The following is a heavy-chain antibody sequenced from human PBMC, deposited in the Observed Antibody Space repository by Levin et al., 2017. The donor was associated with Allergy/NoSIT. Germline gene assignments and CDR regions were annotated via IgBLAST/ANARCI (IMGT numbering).Heavy chain of an antibody. D-gene: IGHD6-13*01. Sequence: GGSLRLSCEASGFTFSYYSMNWVRQAPGKGLEWVSYISSSGSTIHYTDSVKGRFTVSRDNAQNSLFLQMNNLRDEDTAVYYCTRGVAAAARYFHHWGQGTLVTVSS. CDR1: GFTFSYYS. CDR3: TRGVAAAARYFHH. V-gene: IGHV3-48*02. CDR2: ISSSGSTI. J-gene: IGHJ1*01.